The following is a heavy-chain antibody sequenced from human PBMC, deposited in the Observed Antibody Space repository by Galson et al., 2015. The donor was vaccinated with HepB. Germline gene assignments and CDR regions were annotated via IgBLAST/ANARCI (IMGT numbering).Heavy chain of an antibody. J-gene: IGHJ4*02. V-gene: IGHV3-64D*06. CDR2: ISSNGGST. D-gene: IGHD3-22*01. Sequence: SLRLSCAASGFTFSSYAMHWVRQAPGKGLEYVSAISSNGGSTYYADSVKGRFTISRDNSKNTPYLQMSSLRAEDTAVYYCVKDTTYYYDATYDYWGQGTLVTVSS. CDR1: GFTFSSYA. CDR3: VKDTTYYYDATYDY.